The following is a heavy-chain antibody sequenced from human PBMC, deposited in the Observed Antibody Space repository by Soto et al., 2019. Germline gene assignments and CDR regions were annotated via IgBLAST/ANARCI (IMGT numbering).Heavy chain of an antibody. Sequence: EVQLVESGGGLVQPGGSLRLSCAASGFTFSSYSMNWVRQAPGKGLEWVSYISSSSSTIYYADSVKGRFTISRDNAKKGVWVEMERVGDEDTAVYYCARPEYSSSSYGMDVWGQGTTVTVSS. CDR1: GFTFSSYS. D-gene: IGHD6-6*01. V-gene: IGHV3-48*02. J-gene: IGHJ6*02. CDR3: ARPEYSSSSYGMDV. CDR2: ISSSSSTI.